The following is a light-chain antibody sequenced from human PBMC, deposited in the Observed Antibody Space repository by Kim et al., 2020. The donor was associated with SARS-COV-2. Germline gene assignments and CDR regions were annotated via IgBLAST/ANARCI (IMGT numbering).Light chain of an antibody. J-gene: IGKJ2*01. V-gene: IGKV3-20*01. Sequence: PEERATLSCRASQTVCSTCLAWYQQKPGQAPSLLIYSASTRATGIPDRFSGGGSGTDFTLTISRLEPEDFAVYYCQQYGTSPPYTFGQGTKVDIK. CDR3: QQYGTSPPYT. CDR1: QTVCSTC. CDR2: SAS.